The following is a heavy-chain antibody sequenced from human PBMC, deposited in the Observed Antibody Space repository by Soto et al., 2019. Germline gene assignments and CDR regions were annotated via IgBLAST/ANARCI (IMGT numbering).Heavy chain of an antibody. D-gene: IGHD3-3*01. J-gene: IGHJ4*02. CDR3: ARDRPLLRFLEWSPSPYYFDY. CDR1: GGSFSGYY. V-gene: IGHV4-34*01. CDR2: INHSGST. Sequence: SETLSLTCAVYGGSFSGYYWSWIRQPPGKGLEWIGEINHSGSTNYNPSLKSRVTISVDTSKNQFSLKLSSVTAADTAVYYCARDRPLLRFLEWSPSPYYFDYWGQGTLVTVPS.